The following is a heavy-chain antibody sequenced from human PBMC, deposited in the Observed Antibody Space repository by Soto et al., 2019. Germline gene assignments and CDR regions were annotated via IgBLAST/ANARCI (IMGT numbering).Heavy chain of an antibody. J-gene: IGHJ4*02. D-gene: IGHD6-13*01. CDR1: GGSISSTNL. CDR2: IYHTGST. V-gene: IGHV4-4*02. CDR3: ARSPRSISAGGIDF. Sequence: PSETLSLTCAVSGGSISSTNLWTWVRRPPGKGLEWIGEIYHTGSTTFNPSLKSRVTISVDRSKNHFSLKLSSVTAADTAVYFCARSPRSISAGGIDFWGQGTLVTVSS.